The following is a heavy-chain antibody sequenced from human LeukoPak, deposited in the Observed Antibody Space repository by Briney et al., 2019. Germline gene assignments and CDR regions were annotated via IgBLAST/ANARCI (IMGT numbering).Heavy chain of an antibody. CDR1: GYTFTGYY. J-gene: IGHJ3*02. CDR3: AREGALGLTRDAFDI. D-gene: IGHD2-2*03. V-gene: IGHV1-2*02. CDR2: INPNSGGT. Sequence: GASVKVSCKASGYTFTGYYMHWVRQAPGQGLEWMGWINPNSGGTNYAQKFQGRVTMTRDTSISTAYMELSRLRSDDTAVYYCAREGALGLTRDAFDIWGQGTMVTVSS.